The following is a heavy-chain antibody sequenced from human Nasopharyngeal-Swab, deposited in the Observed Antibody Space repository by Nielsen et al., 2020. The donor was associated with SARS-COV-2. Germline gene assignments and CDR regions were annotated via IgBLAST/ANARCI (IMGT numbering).Heavy chain of an antibody. D-gene: IGHD1-14*01. CDR3: ASPDPDY. V-gene: IGHV3-21*01. CDR1: GFTFSSYS. Sequence: LKISCAASGFTFSSYSMNWVRQAPGKGLEWVSSISSSSSCIYYADSVKGRFTISRDNAKNSLYLQMNSLRAEDTAVYYCASPDPDYWGQGTLVTVSS. CDR2: ISSSSSCI. J-gene: IGHJ4*02.